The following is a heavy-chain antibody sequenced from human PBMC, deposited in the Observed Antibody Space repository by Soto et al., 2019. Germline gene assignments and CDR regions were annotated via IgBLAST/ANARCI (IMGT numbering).Heavy chain of an antibody. D-gene: IGHD1-26*01. CDR3: ARQSVGATAFDY. J-gene: IGHJ4*02. V-gene: IGHV4-31*03. CDR1: GGSISSGGYY. CDR2: IYYSGST. Sequence: SETLSLTCTVSGGSISSGGYYWSWIRQHPGKGLEWIGYIYYSGSTYYNPSLKSRVTISVDTSKNQFSLKLSSVTAADTAVYYCARQSVGATAFDYWGQATLVTVSS.